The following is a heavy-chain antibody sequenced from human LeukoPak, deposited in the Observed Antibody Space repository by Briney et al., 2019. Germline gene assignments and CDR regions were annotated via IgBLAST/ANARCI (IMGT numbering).Heavy chain of an antibody. V-gene: IGHV1-2*02. CDR1: GYTFTDYY. D-gene: IGHD3-10*01. J-gene: IGHJ5*02. CDR2: IEPNTGGT. CDR3: AKVPDMLRGVNWFDP. Sequence: GASVKVSCMASGYTFTDYYMHWVRQAPGQGLEWMGWIEPNTGGTNYAQQFQGRVTMTGDTSISTAYMELSRLRSDDAAVYYCAKVPDMLRGVNWFDPWGRGTLVTVSS.